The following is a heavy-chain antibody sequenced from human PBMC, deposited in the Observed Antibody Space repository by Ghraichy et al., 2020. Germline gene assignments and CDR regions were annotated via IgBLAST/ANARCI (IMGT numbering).Heavy chain of an antibody. D-gene: IGHD6-13*01. J-gene: IGHJ4*02. CDR1: GFTFSSYA. CDR2: ISSNGGST. CDR3: VKDLASYSSSPDY. Sequence: GGSLRLSCSASGFTFSSYAMHWVRQAPGKGLEYVSAISSNGGSTYYADSVKGRFTISRDNSKNTLYLQMSSLRAEDTAVYYCVKDLASYSSSPDYWGQGTLVTVSS. V-gene: IGHV3-64D*06.